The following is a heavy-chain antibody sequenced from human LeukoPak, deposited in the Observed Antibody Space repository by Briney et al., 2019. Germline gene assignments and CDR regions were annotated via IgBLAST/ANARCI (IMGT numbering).Heavy chain of an antibody. D-gene: IGHD1-7*01. V-gene: IGHV1-69*13. CDR2: IIPIFGTA. Sequence: ASVNVSCKASGGTFSSYAISWVRQAPGQGLEWMGGIIPIFGTANYAQKFQGRVTITADESTSTAYMELSSLRSEDTAVYYCARLGRYNWNYGYYYYGMDVWGQGTTVTVSS. J-gene: IGHJ6*02. CDR1: GGTFSSYA. CDR3: ARLGRYNWNYGYYYYGMDV.